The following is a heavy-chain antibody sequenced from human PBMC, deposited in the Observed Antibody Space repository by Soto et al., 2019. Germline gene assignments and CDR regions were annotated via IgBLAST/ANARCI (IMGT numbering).Heavy chain of an antibody. CDR3: ARAFRGDSSSSWAYYYGMDV. CDR1: GFTFSSYA. CDR2: ISYDGSNK. D-gene: IGHD6-6*01. V-gene: IGHV3-30-3*01. J-gene: IGHJ6*02. Sequence: QVQLVESGGGVVQPGRSLRLSCAASGFTFSSYAMHWVRQAPDKGLEWVAVISYDGSNKYYADSVKGRFTISRDNSKNTLYLQMNSLRAEDTAVYYCARAFRGDSSSSWAYYYGMDVWGQGTTVTVSS.